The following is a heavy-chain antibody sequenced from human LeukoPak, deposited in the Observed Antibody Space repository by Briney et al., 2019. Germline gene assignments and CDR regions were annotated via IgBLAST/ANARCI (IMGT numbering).Heavy chain of an antibody. V-gene: IGHV3-48*01. CDR1: GFTFSSYS. J-gene: IGHJ4*02. Sequence: GGSLRLSCAASGFTFSSYSMNWVRQAPGKGLEWVSYISSSSSTIYYADSVKGRFTISRDNAKNSLHLQMNSLRAEDTAVYYCARWEGGGFDYWGQGTLVTVSS. CDR3: ARWEGGGFDY. D-gene: IGHD1-26*01. CDR2: ISSSSSTI.